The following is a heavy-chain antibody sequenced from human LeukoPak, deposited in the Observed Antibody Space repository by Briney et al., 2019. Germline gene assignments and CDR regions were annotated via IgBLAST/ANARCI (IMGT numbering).Heavy chain of an antibody. CDR3: ARDLGYCSGGSCYYYGMDV. V-gene: IGHV1-2*02. CDR1: GYTFTGYY. Sequence: ASVKVSCKASGYTFTGYYMHWVRQAPGQGLEWMGWINPNSGGTNYAQKFQGRVTMTRGTSISTAYMELSRLRSDDTAVYYCARDLGYCSGGSCYYYGMDVWGQGTTVTVSS. D-gene: IGHD2-15*01. CDR2: INPNSGGT. J-gene: IGHJ6*02.